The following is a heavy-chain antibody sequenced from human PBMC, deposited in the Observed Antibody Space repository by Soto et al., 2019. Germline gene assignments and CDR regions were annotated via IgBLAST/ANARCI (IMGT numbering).Heavy chain of an antibody. CDR3: ARDGLYCTYANCRGDAYDV. CDR2: IKQDGSEK. CDR1: GFTFRPYW. V-gene: IGHV3-7*04. D-gene: IGHD2-8*01. Sequence: EVQLVGSGGGLVQPGGSLGLSCVASGFTFRPYWMTWVRQAQGKGLEWVANIKQDGSEKYYVDSVRGRFAISRDNAKDSLYLQMNSLRVEDTAVYYCARDGLYCTYANCRGDAYDVWDQGTMVTVSS. J-gene: IGHJ3*01.